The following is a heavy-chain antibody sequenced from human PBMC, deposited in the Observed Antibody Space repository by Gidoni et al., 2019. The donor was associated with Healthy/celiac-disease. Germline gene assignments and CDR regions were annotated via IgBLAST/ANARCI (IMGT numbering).Heavy chain of an antibody. Sequence: QVQLVESGGGVVQPGRSLSLSCAASGFTVSSSGMHWVRQAPGKGLEWVAVIWYDGSNKYYADSVKGRFTISRDNSKNTLYLKMNSLRAEDTAVYYCARDSGWDYWGQGTLVTVSS. J-gene: IGHJ4*02. CDR1: GFTVSSSG. D-gene: IGHD6-19*01. V-gene: IGHV3-33*01. CDR3: ARDSGWDY. CDR2: IWYDGSNK.